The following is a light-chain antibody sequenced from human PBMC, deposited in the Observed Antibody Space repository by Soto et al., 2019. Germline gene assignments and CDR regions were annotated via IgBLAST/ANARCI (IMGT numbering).Light chain of an antibody. Sequence: EIVLTQSPGTLSLSPGESATLSCRASQNVRNTYLGWYQQKPGQSPRLLIHGASSRATGIPDRCSGSGSGTDFTLTIRRLEPEDFAVYYCQQYGTAPLTFGGGTRVEIK. CDR1: QNVRNTY. CDR3: QQYGTAPLT. CDR2: GAS. J-gene: IGKJ4*01. V-gene: IGKV3-20*01.